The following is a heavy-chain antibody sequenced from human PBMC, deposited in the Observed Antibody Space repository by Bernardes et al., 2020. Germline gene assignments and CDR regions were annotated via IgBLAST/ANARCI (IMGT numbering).Heavy chain of an antibody. CDR3: ARGSYYGSSGYYYDY. V-gene: IGHV4-30-2*01. D-gene: IGHD3-22*01. J-gene: IGHJ4*02. CDR1: GASISDGDYS. CDR2: IYRSGST. Sequence: SETLSLTCAVSGASISDGDYSWTWIRQPPGKGLESIGYIYRSGSTYYNPSLKSQVTMSVDRSKNQFSLKLSSVTAADTAVYYCARGSYYGSSGYYYDYWGQGALVTVSS.